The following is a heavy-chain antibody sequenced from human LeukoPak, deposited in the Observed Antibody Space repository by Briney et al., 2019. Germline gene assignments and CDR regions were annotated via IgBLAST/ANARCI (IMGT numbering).Heavy chain of an antibody. CDR2: INGDNGNT. J-gene: IGHJ4*02. D-gene: IGHD6-6*01. Sequence: ASVKVSCKTSGYIFTNYAIHWVRQAPGQRLEWMGWINGDNGNTKYSQEFQGRVTITRDTSANTAYMELSSLRSEDMAVYYCARSGIAARQQWIIFDYWGQGTLVTVSS. CDR3: ARSGIAARQQWIIFDY. CDR1: GYIFTNYA. V-gene: IGHV1-3*03.